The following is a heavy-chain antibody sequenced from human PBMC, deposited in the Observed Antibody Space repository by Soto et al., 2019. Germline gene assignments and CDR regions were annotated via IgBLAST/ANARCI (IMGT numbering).Heavy chain of an antibody. D-gene: IGHD3-10*01. Sequence: SETLSLTCDVYGGSFSGYYWSLIRQSPGKGLEWIGQIKHSGGTNYNPLLKSRVTISVDTPRNQFSLKLSSVTAADTAVYFCARTYYYRSGTYFAWFDPWGQGTLVTVSS. CDR3: ARTYYYRSGTYFAWFDP. J-gene: IGHJ5*02. CDR1: GGSFSGYY. CDR2: IKHSGGT. V-gene: IGHV4-34*01.